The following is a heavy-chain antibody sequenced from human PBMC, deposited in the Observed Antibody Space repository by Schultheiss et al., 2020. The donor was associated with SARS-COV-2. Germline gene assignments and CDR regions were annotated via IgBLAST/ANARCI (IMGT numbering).Heavy chain of an antibody. J-gene: IGHJ4*02. CDR3: ARGYSSSWYSSGDFDY. Sequence: ASVKVSCKASGGTFSSYAISWVRQAPGQGLEWMGWISAYNGNTNYAQKLQGRVTMTTDTSTSTAYMELRSLRSDDTAVYYCARGYSSSWYSSGDFDYWGQGTLVTVSS. CDR2: ISAYNGNT. V-gene: IGHV1-18*01. D-gene: IGHD6-13*01. CDR1: GGTFSSYA.